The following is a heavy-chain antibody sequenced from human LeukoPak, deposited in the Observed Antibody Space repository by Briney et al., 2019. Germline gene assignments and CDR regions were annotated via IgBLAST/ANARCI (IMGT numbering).Heavy chain of an antibody. CDR3: ARDFGGYSYGYYMDV. Sequence: ASVKVSCKASGYTFTSYGISWVRQAPGLGLERMGWISTYHGNTNYAQKLQGRVTMTTDTSTSTAYMELRSLRSDDTAVYYCARDFGGYSYGYYMDVWGKGTTVTVSS. V-gene: IGHV1-18*01. CDR2: ISTYHGNT. D-gene: IGHD5-18*01. CDR1: GYTFTSYG. J-gene: IGHJ6*03.